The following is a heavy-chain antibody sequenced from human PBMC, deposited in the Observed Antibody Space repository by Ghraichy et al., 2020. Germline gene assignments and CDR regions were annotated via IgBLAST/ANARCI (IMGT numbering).Heavy chain of an antibody. J-gene: IGHJ4*02. V-gene: IGHV4-39*01. CDR1: GGTISSGSAC. CDR2: IHYGGSI. D-gene: IGHD6-19*01. CDR3: VSPRSGWSRLDY. Sequence: SETLSLTCTVSGGTISSGSACWGWIRQPPGKGLEWIVSIHYGGSIRYNPALKSRVTVSVDTSKSQFSLNLNSVTDADTAVYYCVSPRSGWSRLDYWGQGTLVTVSS.